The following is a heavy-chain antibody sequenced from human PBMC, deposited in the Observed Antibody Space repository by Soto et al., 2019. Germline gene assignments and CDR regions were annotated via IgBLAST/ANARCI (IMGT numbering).Heavy chain of an antibody. D-gene: IGHD3-10*01. CDR1: GFSLSTSGVG. CDR2: IYWDDDK. V-gene: IGHV2-5*02. CDR3: VHSHYYGQQEQDGDPLDWYCDL. Sequence: QITLKESGPTLVKPTQTLTLTCTFSGFSLSTSGVGVGWIRQPPGKALEWLALIYWDDDKRDSPSLKSRLTLTNETTKNQVVRTMTNMEPVDKATYYCVHSHYYGQQEQDGDPLDWYCDLWGRGTMVTVSS. J-gene: IGHJ2*01.